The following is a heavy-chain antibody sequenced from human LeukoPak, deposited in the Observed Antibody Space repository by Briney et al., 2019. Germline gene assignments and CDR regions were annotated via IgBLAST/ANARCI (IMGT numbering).Heavy chain of an antibody. V-gene: IGHV4-61*02. CDR3: ARTPFPYSSSWYGYFDY. CDR2: IYTSGST. D-gene: IGHD6-13*01. J-gene: IGHJ4*02. CDR1: GGSISSGSYY. Sequence: PSQTLSLTCTVSGGSISSGSYYWSWIRQPAGKGLGWIGRIYTSGSTNYNPSLKSRVTISVDTSKNQFSLKLSSVTAADTAVYYCARTPFPYSSSWYGYFDYWGQGTLVTVSS.